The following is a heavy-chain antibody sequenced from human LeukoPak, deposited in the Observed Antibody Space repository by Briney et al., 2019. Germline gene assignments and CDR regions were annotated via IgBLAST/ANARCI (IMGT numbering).Heavy chain of an antibody. CDR2: IRYAGSNK. J-gene: IGHJ4*02. CDR3: AKTYSSSRRQYYFDY. Sequence: PGGSLRLSCAASGFTFSSYGMHWVRQAPGKGLEWVAFIRYAGSNKYYADSVKGRFTISRDNSKNTLYLQMNSLRAEDTAVYYCAKTYSSSRRQYYFDYWGQGTLVTVSS. CDR1: GFTFSSYG. D-gene: IGHD6-13*01. V-gene: IGHV3-30*02.